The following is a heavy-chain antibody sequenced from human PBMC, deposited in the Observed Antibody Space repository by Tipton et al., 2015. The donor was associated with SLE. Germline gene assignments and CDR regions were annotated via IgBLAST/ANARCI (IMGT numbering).Heavy chain of an antibody. J-gene: IGHJ3*02. CDR1: GGSISSSSNY. CDR2: VYYSGNT. V-gene: IGHV4-39*07. CDR3: AREPRPRGALKGAFDI. Sequence: LRLSCTVSGGSISSSSNYWGWIRQPPGKGLEWIGSVYYSGNTHYNPSLKSRVTISVDTSKNQFSLKLTSLTAADTAVYYCAREPRPRGALKGAFDIWGQGTMVTVSS.